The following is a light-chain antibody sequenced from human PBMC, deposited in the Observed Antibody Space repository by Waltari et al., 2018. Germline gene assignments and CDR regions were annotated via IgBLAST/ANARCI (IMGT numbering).Light chain of an antibody. CDR2: KDT. Sequence: SYELTQPPSVSVSPGQTATITCSGAAFPQQFAHWYHQKPGQAPVVVIYKDTERPSGIPERFSGSSSGTTVMLTINGVQAEDEADYYCQSADSSGTWVFGGGTKLAVL. J-gene: IGLJ3*02. V-gene: IGLV3-25*03. CDR3: QSADSSGTWV. CDR1: AFPQQF.